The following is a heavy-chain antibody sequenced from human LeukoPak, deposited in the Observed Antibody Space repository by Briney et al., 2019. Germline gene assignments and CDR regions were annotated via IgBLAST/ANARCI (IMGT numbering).Heavy chain of an antibody. CDR3: ASKGGGYSSSSYAFDI. Sequence: GGSLRLSCAASGFTFSSYWMSWVRQAPGKGLEWVANIKQDGSEKYYVDSVKGRFTISRDNAKNSLYLQMNSLRAEDTAVYYCASKGGGYSSSSYAFDIWGQGTMVTVSS. V-gene: IGHV3-7*01. CDR2: IKQDGSEK. D-gene: IGHD6-6*01. CDR1: GFTFSSYW. J-gene: IGHJ3*02.